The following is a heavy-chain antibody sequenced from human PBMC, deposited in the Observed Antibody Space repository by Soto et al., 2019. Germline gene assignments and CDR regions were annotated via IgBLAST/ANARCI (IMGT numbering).Heavy chain of an antibody. J-gene: IGHJ6*03. V-gene: IGHV3-23*01. CDR1: GFIFSDYA. CDR2: ISGSGGKT. Sequence: EVQLLESGGGFVPPGGSLRLSCAASGFIFSDYAMTWVRQAPGKGLEWVSAISGSGGKTYYADSVKGRFTIPRDSSQNMMSLQMSGLRAEDTAIYYCVKGMNYYYYYMDDWGNGTTVTVSS. CDR3: VKGMNYYYYYMDD.